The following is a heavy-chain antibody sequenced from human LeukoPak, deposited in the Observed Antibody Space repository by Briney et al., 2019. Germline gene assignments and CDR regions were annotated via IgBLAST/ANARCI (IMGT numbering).Heavy chain of an antibody. CDR1: GGSISSGSYY. CDR3: SRSDHYYYYGMDV. Sequence: NSSETLSLTCTVSGGSISSGSYYWSWIRQPAGKGLEWIGRIYTSGSTNYNPSLKSRFTISVDTSKNQFSLKLSSVTAADTAVYYCSRSDHYYYYGMDVWGQGTTVTVSS. J-gene: IGHJ6*02. V-gene: IGHV4-61*02. D-gene: IGHD6-19*01. CDR2: IYTSGST.